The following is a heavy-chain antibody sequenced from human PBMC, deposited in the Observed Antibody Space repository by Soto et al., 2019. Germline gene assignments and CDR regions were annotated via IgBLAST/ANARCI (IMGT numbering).Heavy chain of an antibody. Sequence: QVQLVQSGAEVKKPGSSVKVSCKASGGSLSNYGSSWVRQAPGQGLEWMGGIIPVFGTANYAQKFQGRVTITADDSTSIVDMSVTSLRSEDTAVYYCARGDATKIVVSTYYAMDVWGQGTTVTVSS. CDR3: ARGDATKIVVSTYYAMDV. J-gene: IGHJ6*02. V-gene: IGHV1-69*12. CDR1: GGSLSNYG. D-gene: IGHD3-22*01. CDR2: IIPVFGTA.